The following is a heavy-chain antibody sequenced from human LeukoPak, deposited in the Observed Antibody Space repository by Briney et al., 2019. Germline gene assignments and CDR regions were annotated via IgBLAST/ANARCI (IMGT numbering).Heavy chain of an antibody. D-gene: IGHD6-19*01. CDR1: GGSFSGYY. CDR3: ARRGVAVAGIERMDAFDI. CDR2: INHSGST. Sequence: SSETLSLTCAVYGGSFSGYYWSWIRPPPGRGLEWIGEINHSGSTNYNPSLKSRVTISVDTSKNQFSLKLTSVTAADTAVYYRARRGVAVAGIERMDAFDIWGQGTMVTVSS. V-gene: IGHV4-34*01. J-gene: IGHJ3*02.